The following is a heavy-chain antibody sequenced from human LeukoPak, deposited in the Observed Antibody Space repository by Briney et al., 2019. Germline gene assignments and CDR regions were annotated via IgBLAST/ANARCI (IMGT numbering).Heavy chain of an antibody. CDR3: ARGKIKGYCSGGSCYRGWFDP. D-gene: IGHD2-15*01. CDR2: INHSGST. Sequence: KPSETLSLTCAVYGGSFSGYYWSWIRQPPGKGLEWIGEINHSGSTNYNPSLKSRVTISVDTSKNQFSLKLSSVTAADTAVYYCARGKIKGYCSGGSCYRGWFDPWGQGTLVTVSS. J-gene: IGHJ5*02. V-gene: IGHV4-34*01. CDR1: GGSFSGYY.